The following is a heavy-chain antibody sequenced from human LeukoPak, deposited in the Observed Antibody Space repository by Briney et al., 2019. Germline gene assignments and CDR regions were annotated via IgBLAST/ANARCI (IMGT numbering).Heavy chain of an antibody. Sequence: ASVKVSCKSSGYTFTAYYIHWVRQAPGQGLEWMGWINPNTGDTKYAQNFQGRVTMTRDTYIITAYMELSGLRSDDTAVYYCARSQVLDYWGQGALVTVS. J-gene: IGHJ4*02. CDR3: ARSQVLDY. V-gene: IGHV1-2*02. CDR2: INPNTGDT. CDR1: GYTFTAYY.